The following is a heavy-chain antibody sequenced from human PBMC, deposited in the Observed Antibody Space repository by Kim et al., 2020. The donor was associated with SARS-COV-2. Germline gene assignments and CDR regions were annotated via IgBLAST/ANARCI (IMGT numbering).Heavy chain of an antibody. CDR2: ISGSGGST. J-gene: IGHJ4*02. CDR3: AKDAGGGSGSYFEGGY. Sequence: GGSLRLSCAASGFTFSSYAMSWVRQAPGKGLEWVSAISGSGGSTYYADSVKGRFTISRDNSKNTLYLQMNSLRAEDTAVYYCAKDAGGGSGSYFEGGYWGQGTLVTVSS. CDR1: GFTFSSYA. V-gene: IGHV3-23*01. D-gene: IGHD3-10*01.